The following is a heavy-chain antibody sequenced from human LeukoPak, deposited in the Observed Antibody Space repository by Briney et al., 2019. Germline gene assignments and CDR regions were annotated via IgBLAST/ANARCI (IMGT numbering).Heavy chain of an antibody. CDR1: GFTFTSSA. CDR2: IVVGSGNT. D-gene: IGHD2-2*02. V-gene: IGHV1-58*01. J-gene: IGHJ5*02. Sequence: SVKVSCKASGFTFTSSAVQWVRQARGQRLEWIGWIVVGSGNTNYAQKFQERVTITRGMSTSTAYMELSSLRSEDTAVYYCARSGGYCSSTSCYRNWFDPWGQGTLVTVSS. CDR3: ARSGGYCSSTSCYRNWFDP.